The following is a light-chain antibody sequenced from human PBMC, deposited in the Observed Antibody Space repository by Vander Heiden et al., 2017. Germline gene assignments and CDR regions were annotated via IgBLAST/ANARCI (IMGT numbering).Light chain of an antibody. CDR2: EVS. Sequence: QSALTQPAPASGSPGQSITISCTGTSSDVGSYNLVSWYQQHPGKAPKLMIYEVSKRPSGVSNRFSGSKSGNTAPLTISGLQAEDEADYYCYSYAGSSTLVFGGGTKLTVL. CDR3: YSYAGSSTLV. V-gene: IGLV2-23*02. CDR1: SSDVGSYNL. J-gene: IGLJ2*01.